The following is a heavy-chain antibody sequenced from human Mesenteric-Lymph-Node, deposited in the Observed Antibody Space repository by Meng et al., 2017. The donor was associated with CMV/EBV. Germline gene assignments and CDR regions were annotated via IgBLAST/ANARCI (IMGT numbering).Heavy chain of an antibody. J-gene: IGHJ4*02. D-gene: IGHD2-21*02. CDR3: ARGSFSADCRFDY. CDR2: IMPILRSA. V-gene: IGHV1-69*15. Sequence: KTSGGTFSDYAISWVRQAPGQGLEWMGKIMPILRSANYAQNFQGRITITADESTSTAYMELSSLRSEDTAMYYCARGSFSADCRFDYWGQGTLVTVSS. CDR1: GGTFSDYA.